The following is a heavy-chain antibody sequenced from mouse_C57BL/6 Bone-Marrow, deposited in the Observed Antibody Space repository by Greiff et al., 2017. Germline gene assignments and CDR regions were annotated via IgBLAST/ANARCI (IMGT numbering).Heavy chain of an antibody. CDR2: IYPGSGST. CDR3: ANRFYYYGSKDY. J-gene: IGHJ2*01. Sequence: VQLQQPGAELVKPGASVKMSCKASGYTFTSYWITWVKQRPGQGLEWIGDIYPGSGSTNYNEKFKSKATLTVATSTSTAYMQLSSLTSEASAVYYCANRFYYYGSKDYWGQGTTLTVSS. CDR1: GYTFTSYW. V-gene: IGHV1-55*01. D-gene: IGHD1-1*01.